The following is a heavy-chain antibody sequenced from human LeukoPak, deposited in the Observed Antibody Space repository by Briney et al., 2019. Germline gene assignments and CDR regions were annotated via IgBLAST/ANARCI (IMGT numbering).Heavy chain of an antibody. V-gene: IGHV4-34*01. CDR2: INHSGST. Sequence: SETLSLTCAVYGGSFSGYYWSWIRQPPGKGLEWIGEINHSGSTNYNPSLKSRVTISVDTSKNQFSLKLSSVTAADTAVYYCARGTVTIYHYWGQGTLVTVSS. J-gene: IGHJ4*02. CDR3: ARGTVTIYHY. D-gene: IGHD4-17*01. CDR1: GGSFSGYY.